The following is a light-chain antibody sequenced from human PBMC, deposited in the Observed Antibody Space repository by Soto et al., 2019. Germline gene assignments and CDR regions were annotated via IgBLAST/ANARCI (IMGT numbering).Light chain of an antibody. CDR2: AAS. Sequence: DTQMTQSPSSVSASVGDRVTIICRASQGISSWLAWFQQKPGKAPQLLIYAASSLQSGVPSRFSGSGSGTEFTLTISSLQSEDVAIYYCQQAYNFPWTFGQGTKVEIK. J-gene: IGKJ1*01. CDR1: QGISSW. CDR3: QQAYNFPWT. V-gene: IGKV1-12*01.